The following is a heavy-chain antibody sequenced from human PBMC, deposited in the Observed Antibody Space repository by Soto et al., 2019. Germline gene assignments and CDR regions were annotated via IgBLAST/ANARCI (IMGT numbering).Heavy chain of an antibody. Sequence: GKKKEWIGDIYYSGSTNYNPSLKSRVTISVDTSKNQFSLKLSSVTAADTAVYYCARDRVVLRSIDWAPGGMDCRGQGPAGT. D-gene: IGHD3-9*01. J-gene: IGHJ6*02. CDR2: IYYSGST. CDR3: ARDRVVLRSIDWAPGGMDC. V-gene: IGHV4-59*01.